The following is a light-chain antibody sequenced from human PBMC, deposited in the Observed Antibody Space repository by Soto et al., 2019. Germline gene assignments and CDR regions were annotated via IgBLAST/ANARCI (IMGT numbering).Light chain of an antibody. CDR1: QSVSSN. CDR3: QQYNNWPQT. Sequence: EIVMTQSPATLSVSPGERATLSCRASQSVSSNLAWYQQKPGQDPRLLIYGASTRATGIPARFSGSGSGTEFTLTISSLQSEDFAVYYCQQYNNWPQTFGQGTKVDIK. V-gene: IGKV3-15*01. CDR2: GAS. J-gene: IGKJ1*01.